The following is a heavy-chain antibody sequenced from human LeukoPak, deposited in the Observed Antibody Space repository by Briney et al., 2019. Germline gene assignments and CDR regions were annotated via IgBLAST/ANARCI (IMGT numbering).Heavy chain of an antibody. Sequence: PSETLSLTCTVSGGSISSGGYYWSWIRQHPGKGLEWMGYIYYSGSTYYNPSLKSRVTISVDTSKNQFSLKLSSVTAADTAVYYCARDNYYDSSAPPGIWGQGTMVTVSS. D-gene: IGHD3-22*01. J-gene: IGHJ3*02. CDR3: ARDNYYDSSAPPGI. CDR1: GGSISSGGYY. CDR2: IYYSGST. V-gene: IGHV4-31*03.